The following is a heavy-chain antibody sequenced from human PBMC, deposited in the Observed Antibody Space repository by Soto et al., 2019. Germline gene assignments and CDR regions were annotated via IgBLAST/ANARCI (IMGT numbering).Heavy chain of an antibody. D-gene: IGHD1-26*01. J-gene: IGHJ4*02. CDR1: GFTFSNAW. V-gene: IGHV3-15*01. CDR2: IKSKTDGGTT. Sequence: AGGSLRLSCAASGFTFSNAWMSWVRQAPGKGLEWVGRIKSKTDGGTTDYAAPVKGRFTISRDDSKNTLYLQMNSLKTEDTAVYYCTTVRQWGGPWELLFDWGQGTLVTVSS. CDR3: TTVRQWGGPWELLFD.